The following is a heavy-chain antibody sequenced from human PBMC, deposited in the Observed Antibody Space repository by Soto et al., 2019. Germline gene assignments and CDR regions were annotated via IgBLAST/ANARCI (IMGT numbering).Heavy chain of an antibody. D-gene: IGHD1-26*01. J-gene: IGHJ4*02. V-gene: IGHV3-7*03. CDR1: GFTFSTYW. CDR2: IKQDGNEK. Sequence: GSLRLSCAASGFTFSTYWMSWVRQAPGKGLEWVANIKQDGNEKFYVDSVKGRFTISRDNAKNSLYLQMNSLRAEDAAVYYCAKDVEGGSLFRGAFDYWGQGTQVTVSS. CDR3: AKDVEGGSLFRGAFDY.